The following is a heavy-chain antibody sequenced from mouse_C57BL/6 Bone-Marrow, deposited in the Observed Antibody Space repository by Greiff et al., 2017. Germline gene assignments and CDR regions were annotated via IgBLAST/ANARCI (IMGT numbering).Heavy chain of an antibody. V-gene: IGHV1-72*01. CDR2: IDPNSGGT. CDR3: ALFFYYYGSHFDY. J-gene: IGHJ2*01. Sequence: QVQLQQPGAELVKPGASVKLSCKASGYTFTSYWMHWVKQRPGRGLEWIGRIDPNSGGTKYNEKFKSKATLTVDKPSSTAYMQLISLTSEDSAVYYCALFFYYYGSHFDYWGQGTTLTVSS. CDR1: GYTFTSYW. D-gene: IGHD1-1*01.